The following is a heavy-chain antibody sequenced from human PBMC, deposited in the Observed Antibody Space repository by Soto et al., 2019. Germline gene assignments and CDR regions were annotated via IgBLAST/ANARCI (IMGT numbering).Heavy chain of an antibody. CDR1: GGSISSYY. CDR2: IYYSGST. Sequence: SETLSLTCTVSGGSISSYYWSWIRQPPGKGLEWIGYIYYSGSTNYNPSLKSRVTISVDTSKNQFSLKLSSVTAADTAVYYCARDYNGSGSYYLWGQGTLVTVSS. V-gene: IGHV4-59*01. D-gene: IGHD3-10*01. CDR3: ARDYNGSGSYYL. J-gene: IGHJ5*02.